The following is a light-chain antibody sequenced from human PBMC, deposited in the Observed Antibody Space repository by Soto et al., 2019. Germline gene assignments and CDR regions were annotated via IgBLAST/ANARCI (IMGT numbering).Light chain of an antibody. CDR3: SSYAGSNNRV. CDR1: SSDVGGYNY. CDR2: EVS. J-gene: IGLJ1*01. V-gene: IGLV2-8*01. Sequence: QSALTQPPSASGSPGQPVTIPCTGTSSDVGGYNYVSWYQQHPGKAPKLMIYEVSKRPSGVPDRFSGSKSGNTASLTVSGLQAEDEADYYCSSYAGSNNRVFGTGTKVTVL.